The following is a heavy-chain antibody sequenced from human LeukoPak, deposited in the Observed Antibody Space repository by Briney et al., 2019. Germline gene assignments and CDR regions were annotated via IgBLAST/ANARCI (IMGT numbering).Heavy chain of an antibody. CDR2: VIRDGSFT. V-gene: IGHV3-74*01. CDR3: VRDGDDFNFDY. J-gene: IGHJ4*02. Sequence: GGSLRLSCAASGFNFNNYAMSWVRQAPGKGLEWVSRVIRDGSFTNYADSVKGRFTISRDNAKNTLYLQMSSLRAEDTAVYFCVRDGDDFNFDYWGQGSLVTVSS. CDR1: GFNFNNYA. D-gene: IGHD5-24*01.